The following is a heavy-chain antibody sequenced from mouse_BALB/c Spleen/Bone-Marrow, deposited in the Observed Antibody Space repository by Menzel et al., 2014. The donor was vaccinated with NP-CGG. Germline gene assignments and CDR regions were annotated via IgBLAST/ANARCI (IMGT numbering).Heavy chain of an antibody. CDR2: IWSDGST. J-gene: IGHJ4*01. CDR1: GFSLSSYG. Sequence: VQLVESGPGLVAPSQSLSITCTVSGFSLSSYGVHWVRQSPGKGLEWLVVIWSDGSTTYNSALKSRLSISKDNSESXVFLKMNSLQTDDTAIYYCARYGNYAVDYWGQGTSVTVSP. D-gene: IGHD2-1*01. CDR3: ARYGNYAVDY. V-gene: IGHV2-6*02.